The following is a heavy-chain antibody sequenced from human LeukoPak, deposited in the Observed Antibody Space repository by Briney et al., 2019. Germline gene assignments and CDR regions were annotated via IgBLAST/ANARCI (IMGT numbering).Heavy chain of an antibody. J-gene: IGHJ3*02. CDR2: INHSGST. D-gene: IGHD3-3*01. Sequence: SETLSLTCTVSGGSISSYYWSWIRQPPGKGLEWIGEINHSGSTNYNPSLKSRVTISVDTSKNQFSLKLSSVTAADTAVYYCARLITIVGVVCPEDAFDIWGQGTVVTVSS. CDR3: ARLITIVGVVCPEDAFDI. CDR1: GGSISSYY. V-gene: IGHV4-34*01.